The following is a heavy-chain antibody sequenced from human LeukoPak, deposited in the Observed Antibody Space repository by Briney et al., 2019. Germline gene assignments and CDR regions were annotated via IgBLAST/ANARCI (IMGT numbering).Heavy chain of an antibody. Sequence: GGSLRLSCAASGFTFSSYSMNWVRQAPGKGLEWVSSISSSSSYIYYADSVKGRFTISRDNAKNSLYLQMNSLRAEDTALYYCAKDILAAAGWSAFDIWGQGTMVTVSS. CDR3: AKDILAAAGWSAFDI. CDR2: ISSSSSYI. D-gene: IGHD6-13*01. V-gene: IGHV3-21*04. J-gene: IGHJ3*02. CDR1: GFTFSSYS.